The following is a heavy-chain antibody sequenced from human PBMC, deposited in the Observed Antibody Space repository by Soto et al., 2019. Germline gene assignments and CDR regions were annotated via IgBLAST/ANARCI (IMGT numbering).Heavy chain of an antibody. CDR1: GFSLSTNGVG. D-gene: IGHD2-21*01. CDR2: IYWDDDE. Sequence: QITLKESGPTVVKPTQTLTLTCTFSGFSLSTNGVGVSWIRQPPGKALEGLTLIYWDDDERYSTPLKSMLTIARYSAKNQVFVIMTGMDPVYTCTYFWAYSKRLGGGSYFDKGVDVWGQGTTVTVSS. V-gene: IGHV2-5*02. J-gene: IGHJ6*02. CDR3: AYSKRLGGGSYFDKGVDV.